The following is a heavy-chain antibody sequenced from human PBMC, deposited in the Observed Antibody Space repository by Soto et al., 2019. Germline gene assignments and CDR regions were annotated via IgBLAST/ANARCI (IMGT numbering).Heavy chain of an antibody. CDR3: AGRVHPYSSSWYQFGWFDP. V-gene: IGHV4-39*01. CDR2: IYYSGST. CDR1: GGSISSSSYY. Sequence: SETLSLTCTVSGGSISSSSYYWGWIRQPPGKGLEWIGSIYYSGSTYYNPSLKSRVTISVDTSKNQFSLKLGSVTAADTAVYYCAGRVHPYSSSWYQFGWFDPWGQGTLVTVSS. D-gene: IGHD6-13*01. J-gene: IGHJ5*02.